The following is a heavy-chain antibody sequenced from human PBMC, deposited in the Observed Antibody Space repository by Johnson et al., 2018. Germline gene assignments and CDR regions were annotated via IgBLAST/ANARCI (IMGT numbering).Heavy chain of an antibody. D-gene: IGHD3-9*01. J-gene: IGHJ3*02. CDR3: AKVALRYFDWLHAAFDI. CDR2: ISYDGSNK. Sequence: QVQLVESGGGVVQHGRSLRLSCAASGFPFSTYGMPWVRQAPGKGLEWVAVISYDGSNKYHADYVKGRFTISRDNSKTTLYMKRNCLRVEDTAVYYCAKVALRYFDWLHAAFDIWGQGTMVTVSS. V-gene: IGHV3-30*18. CDR1: GFPFSTYG.